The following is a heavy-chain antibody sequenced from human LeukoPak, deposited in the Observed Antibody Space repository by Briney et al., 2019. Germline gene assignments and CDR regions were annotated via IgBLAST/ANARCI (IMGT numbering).Heavy chain of an antibody. Sequence: GGSLRLSCAASGLTVSSNYMSWVRQAPGKGLEWVSVIYSGGSTYYADSVKGRFTISRDNSKNTLYLQMNSLRAEDTAVYYCARDRREGYCSSTSCYYYYGMDVWGQGTTVTVSS. CDR2: IYSGGST. V-gene: IGHV3-53*01. J-gene: IGHJ6*02. CDR1: GLTVSSNY. CDR3: ARDRREGYCSSTSCYYYYGMDV. D-gene: IGHD2-2*01.